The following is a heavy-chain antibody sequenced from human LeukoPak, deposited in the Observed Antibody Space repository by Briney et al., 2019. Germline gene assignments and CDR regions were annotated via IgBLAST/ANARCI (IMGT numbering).Heavy chain of an antibody. V-gene: IGHV4-4*07. CDR1: GGSISSYY. CDR2: IYTSGST. Sequence: SETLSPTCTVSGGSISSYYCSWIRQPAGKGLEWIGRIYTSGSTNYNPSLKSRVTMSVDTSKNQFSLKLSSVTAADTAVYYCARSAMMMTFGGVNVDWFDPWGQGTLVTVSS. J-gene: IGHJ5*02. D-gene: IGHD3-16*01. CDR3: ARSAMMMTFGGVNVDWFDP.